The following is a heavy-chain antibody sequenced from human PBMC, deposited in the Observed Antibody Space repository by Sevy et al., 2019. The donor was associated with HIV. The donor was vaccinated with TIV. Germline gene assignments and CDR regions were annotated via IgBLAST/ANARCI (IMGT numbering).Heavy chain of an antibody. D-gene: IGHD2-15*01. J-gene: IGHJ4*02. CDR3: ARDPSGGAFDY. Sequence: GGSLRLSCAASGFTFSDYRMNWVRQAPGKGLEWVSSISSSRTYISYADSVKGRFTISRDNDKNSLYLQMNSLRAEDTAVYYCARDPSGGAFDYWGQGILVTVS. CDR2: ISSSRTYI. CDR1: GFTFSDYR. V-gene: IGHV3-21*01.